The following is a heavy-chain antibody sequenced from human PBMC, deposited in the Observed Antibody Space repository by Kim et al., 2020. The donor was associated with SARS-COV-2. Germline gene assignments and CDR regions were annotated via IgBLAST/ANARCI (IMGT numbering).Heavy chain of an antibody. D-gene: IGHD3-22*01. V-gene: IGHV4-31*02. Sequence: SLTSRVTISVDPSKNQFSLKLSSVNAADTAVYYCARAGTTMIVVVTEFDYWGQGTLVTVSS. CDR3: ARAGTTMIVVVTEFDY. J-gene: IGHJ4*02.